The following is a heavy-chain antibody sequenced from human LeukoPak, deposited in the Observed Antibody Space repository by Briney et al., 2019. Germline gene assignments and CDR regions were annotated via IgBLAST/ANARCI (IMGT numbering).Heavy chain of an antibody. Sequence: ASVKVFCKASGYTFTGYYMHWVRQAPGQGLEWMGWINPNSGGTNYAQKFQGRVTMTRDTSISTAYMELSRLRSDDTAVYYCARGALIVVVPAAINWFDPWGQGTLVTVSS. CDR2: INPNSGGT. CDR1: GYTFTGYY. CDR3: ARGALIVVVPAAINWFDP. V-gene: IGHV1-2*02. J-gene: IGHJ5*02. D-gene: IGHD2-2*02.